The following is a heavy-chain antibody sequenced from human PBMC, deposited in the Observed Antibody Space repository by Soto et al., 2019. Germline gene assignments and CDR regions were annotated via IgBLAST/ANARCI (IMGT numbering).Heavy chain of an antibody. CDR3: AREVRGDMVRGVIMYYYGMDV. Sequence: GGSFRLSCAASGFTFSSYSMNWVRQAPGKGLEWVSSISSSSSYIYYADSVKGRFTISRDNAKNSLYLQMNSLRAEDTAVYYCAREVRGDMVRGVIMYYYGMDVWGQGPTVTVSS. V-gene: IGHV3-21*01. CDR1: GFTFSSYS. CDR2: ISSSSSYI. J-gene: IGHJ6*02. D-gene: IGHD3-10*01.